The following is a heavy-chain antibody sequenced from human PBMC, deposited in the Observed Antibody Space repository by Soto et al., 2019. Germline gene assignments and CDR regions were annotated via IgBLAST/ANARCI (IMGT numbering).Heavy chain of an antibody. CDR1: GITFSSYT. Sequence: EVQLLESGGGLVQPGGSLRLSCAASGITFSSYTMSWVRQAPGKGLEWVSAITGSGGTTYYADSVKGRFTISRDNSKNTGYLQMNSLRVEDTAVYYCAKMQGYFDYWGQGTLVTVSS. CDR2: ITGSGGTT. J-gene: IGHJ4*02. V-gene: IGHV3-23*01. CDR3: AKMQGYFDY.